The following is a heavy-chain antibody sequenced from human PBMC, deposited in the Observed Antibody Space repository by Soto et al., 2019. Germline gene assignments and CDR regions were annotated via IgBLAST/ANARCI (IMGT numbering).Heavy chain of an antibody. CDR3: ATRIGNIGWYCLDT. CDR2: IVLGNGNT. V-gene: IGHV1-58*01. CDR1: GFTFSSSA. Sequence: SVKVSCKASGFTFSSSAVQWVRQARGQRLEWIGWIVLGNGNTNYAQKFQERVTITRDMSTSTAYMEVRSLTSDDTAVYYCATRIGNIGWYCLDTWGQGTLVTVSS. D-gene: IGHD6-19*01. J-gene: IGHJ5*02.